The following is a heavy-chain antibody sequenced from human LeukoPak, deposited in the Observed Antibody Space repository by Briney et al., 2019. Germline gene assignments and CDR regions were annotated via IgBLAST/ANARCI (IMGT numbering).Heavy chain of an antibody. CDR2: IDQDGIEK. V-gene: IGHV3-7*01. D-gene: IGHD1-26*01. J-gene: IGHJ4*02. CDR1: EFTFSSYW. Sequence: GGSLRLSCAASEFTFSSYWMSWVRQGPGKGLEWVANIDQDGIEKNYVDSVKGRFIITRDNAKKSLYLEMDSLRVEDTAVYYCARASGSYHFDYWGQGTLVTVSS. CDR3: ARASGSYHFDY.